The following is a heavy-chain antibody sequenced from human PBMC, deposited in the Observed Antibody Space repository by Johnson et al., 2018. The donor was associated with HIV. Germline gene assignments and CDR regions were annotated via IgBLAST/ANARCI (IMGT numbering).Heavy chain of an antibody. V-gene: IGHV3-9*01. Sequence: VLLVESGGGLVQPGRSLRLSCAASGFTFDDYVMHWVRQAPGKGLEWVSGISWNSGRIGYADSVNGRFTNSRDNAKNSLYLQINSLRAEDTALYYCAKEEAAGPYDAFDIWGQGTMVTVSS. CDR2: ISWNSGRI. D-gene: IGHD6-13*01. J-gene: IGHJ3*02. CDR1: GFTFDDYV. CDR3: AKEEAAGPYDAFDI.